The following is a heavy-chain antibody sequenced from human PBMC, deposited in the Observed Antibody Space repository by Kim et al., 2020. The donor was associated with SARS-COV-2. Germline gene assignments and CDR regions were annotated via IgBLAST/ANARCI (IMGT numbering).Heavy chain of an antibody. V-gene: IGHV2-70*01. D-gene: IGHD4-17*01. J-gene: IGHJ6*02. CDR1: GFSLSTSGMC. Sequence: SGPTLVNPTQTLTLTCTFSGFSLSTSGMCVSWIRQPPGKALEWLALIDWDDDKYYSTSLKTRLTISKDTSKNQVVLTMTNMDPVDTATYYCARTLRLETRTTVTVYYYYYGMDVWGQGTTVTVSS. CDR2: IDWDDDK. CDR3: ARTLRLETRTTVTVYYYYYGMDV.